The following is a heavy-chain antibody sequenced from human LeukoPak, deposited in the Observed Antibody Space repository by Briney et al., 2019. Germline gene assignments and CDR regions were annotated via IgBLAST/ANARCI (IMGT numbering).Heavy chain of an antibody. D-gene: IGHD2-2*01. CDR3: ARRYCSSTSCYWSLGAYYYYGMDV. J-gene: IGHJ6*02. V-gene: IGHV1-8*01. CDR1: GYTFTSYD. Sequence: ASVKVSCKASGYTFTSYDINWVRQATGQGLEWMGWMNPNSGNTGYAQKFQGRVTMTRNTSISTAYMELSSLRSEDTAVYYCARRYCSSTSCYWSLGAYYYYGMDVWGQGTLVTVSS. CDR2: MNPNSGNT.